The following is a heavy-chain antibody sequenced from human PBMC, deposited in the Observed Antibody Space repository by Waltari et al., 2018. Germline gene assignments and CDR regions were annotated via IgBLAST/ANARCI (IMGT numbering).Heavy chain of an antibody. Sequence: QDPGPGLEWMGGIIPIFGTANYAQKFQGRVTITADKSTSTAYMELSSLRSEDTAVYYCARDSSLYYFDYWGQGT. V-gene: IGHV1-69*06. J-gene: IGHJ4*02. CDR2: IIPIFGTA. D-gene: IGHD6-6*01. CDR3: ARDSSLYYFDY.